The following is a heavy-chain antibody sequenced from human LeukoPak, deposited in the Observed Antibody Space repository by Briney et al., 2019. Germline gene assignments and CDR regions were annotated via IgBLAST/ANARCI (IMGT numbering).Heavy chain of an antibody. CDR2: IYYSGST. CDR1: GGSISSHY. D-gene: IGHD3-3*01. Sequence: SETLSLTCTVSGGSISSHYWSWIRQPPGKGLEWIGYIYYSGSTNYNPSLKSRVTISVDTSKNQFSLKLSSVTVADTAVYYCARERASYYDFWSGYYTLDYYYYMDVWGKGTTVTVSS. J-gene: IGHJ6*03. CDR3: ARERASYYDFWSGYYTLDYYYYMDV. V-gene: IGHV4-59*11.